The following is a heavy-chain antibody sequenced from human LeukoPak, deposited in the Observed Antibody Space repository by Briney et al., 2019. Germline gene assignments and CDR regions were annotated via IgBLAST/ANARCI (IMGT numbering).Heavy chain of an antibody. D-gene: IGHD6-19*01. CDR3: ARDLVAGTIGY. CDR1: GGSVSSGSYY. V-gene: IGHV4-61*01. Sequence: KPSETLSLTCTVSGGSVSSGSYYWSWIRQPPGKGLEWIGYIYYSGSTNYNPSLKSRVTISVDTSKNQFSLKLSSVTAADTAVYYCARDLVAGTIGYWGQGTLVTVSS. CDR2: IYYSGST. J-gene: IGHJ4*02.